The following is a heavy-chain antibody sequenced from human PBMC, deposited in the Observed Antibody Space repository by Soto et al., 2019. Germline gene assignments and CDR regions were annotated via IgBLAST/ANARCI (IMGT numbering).Heavy chain of an antibody. CDR2: MNPNSGNT. CDR1: GYTFTSYD. Sequence: GASVKVSCKASGYTFTSYDINWVRHATGQGLEWMGWMNPNSGNTGYAQKFQGRVTMTRNTSISTAYMELSSLRSEDTAVYYCARDLVVPAFHYYYYMDVWGKGTTVTVSS. D-gene: IGHD2-2*01. J-gene: IGHJ6*03. V-gene: IGHV1-8*01. CDR3: ARDLVVPAFHYYYYMDV.